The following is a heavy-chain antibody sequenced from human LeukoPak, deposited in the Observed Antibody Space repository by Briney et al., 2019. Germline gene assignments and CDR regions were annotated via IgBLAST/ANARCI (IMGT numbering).Heavy chain of an antibody. D-gene: IGHD6-13*01. Sequence: GGSLRLSCAASGFTFSSYTMHWVRQAPGKGLEWLAVISDDGSNKFYADSVKGRLTISRDNYKNTLYVQMNSLRAEDAAVYYCARGPGTSWYFKRLKNYFEYWGQGTLVTVSS. V-gene: IGHV3-30*04. J-gene: IGHJ4*02. CDR3: ARGPGTSWYFKRLKNYFEY. CDR2: ISDDGSNK. CDR1: GFTFSSYT.